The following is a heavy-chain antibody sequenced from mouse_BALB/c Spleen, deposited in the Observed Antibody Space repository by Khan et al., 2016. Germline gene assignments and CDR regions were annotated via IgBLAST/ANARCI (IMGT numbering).Heavy chain of an antibody. CDR2: INTNTGEP. D-gene: IGHD1-1*01. V-gene: IGHV9-3*02. CDR3: ARYYGSSYYAMDY. CDR1: GYTFTNYG. Sequence: QIQLVQSGPELKKPGETVKISCKASGYTFTNYGMNWVKQAPGKGLKWMGWINTNTGEPTYAEEFKGRFAFSLATSASTAYLQINNLKNEDTATYFCARYYGSSYYAMDYWGQGTSVTVSS. J-gene: IGHJ4*01.